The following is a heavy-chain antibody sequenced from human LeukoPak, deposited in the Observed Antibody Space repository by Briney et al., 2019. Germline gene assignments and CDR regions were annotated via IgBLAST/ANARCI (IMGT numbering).Heavy chain of an antibody. D-gene: IGHD3-3*01. V-gene: IGHV4-34*01. CDR2: INHSGST. CDR3: ARHWGVVPSSY. CDR1: GESFSGYY. J-gene: IGHJ4*02. Sequence: SETLSLTCAVYGESFSGYYWSWIRQPPGKGLEWIGEINHSGSTNYNPSLKSRVTISVDTSKNQFSLKLSSVTAADTAVYYCARHWGVVPSSYWGQGTLVTVSS.